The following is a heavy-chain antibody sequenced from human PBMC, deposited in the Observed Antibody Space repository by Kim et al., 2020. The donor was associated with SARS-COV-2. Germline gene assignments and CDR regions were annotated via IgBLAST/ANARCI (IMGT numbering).Heavy chain of an antibody. CDR2: ITWDGDVI. D-gene: IGHD3-10*01. V-gene: IGHV3-43*01. J-gene: IGHJ4*02. Sequence: GGSLRLSCAASGFSFNDYNMYWVRQAPGKNLEWVSLITWDGDVIKYTDSVKGRFIISRDSSKNSLYLQMNSLKNEDTALYFCAKDMGRSYYGSGRYSSLDQWGQGTRVTVSS. CDR3: AKDMGRSYYGSGRYSSLDQ. CDR1: GFSFNDYN.